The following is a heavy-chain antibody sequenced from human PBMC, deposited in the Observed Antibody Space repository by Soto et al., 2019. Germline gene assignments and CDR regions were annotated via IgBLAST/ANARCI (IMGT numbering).Heavy chain of an antibody. CDR3: AKWAEDSGVVASSGRGLDY. Sequence: GGSLRLSCAASGFTFSSYAMSWVRQAPGKGLEWVSAISGSGGSTYYADSVKGRFTISRDNSKNTRYLQMNSLRAEAADLYSCAKWAEDSGVVASSGRGLDYWGQGTLVTVSS. CDR1: GFTFSSYA. CDR2: ISGSGGST. J-gene: IGHJ4*02. V-gene: IGHV3-23*01. D-gene: IGHD2-15*01.